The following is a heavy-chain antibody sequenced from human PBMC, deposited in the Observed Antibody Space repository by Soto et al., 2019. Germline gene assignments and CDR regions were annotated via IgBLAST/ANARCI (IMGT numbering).Heavy chain of an antibody. V-gene: IGHV3-23*04. CDR1: GFTFSDYA. D-gene: IGHD2-2*01. CDR3: AKDSRNVAVSAARVYGRDV. J-gene: IGHJ6*02. Sequence: EVQVVESGGGVVPPGGSLRLSCAGSGFTFSDYAMTWVRQAPGKGLEWVSTTRSNGEYTYYGDSAKGRFTVSRDNSKNTLYLKMGGVRAEDRAVYYWAKDSRNVAVSAARVYGRDVGGQGTTVPVS. CDR2: TRSNGEYT.